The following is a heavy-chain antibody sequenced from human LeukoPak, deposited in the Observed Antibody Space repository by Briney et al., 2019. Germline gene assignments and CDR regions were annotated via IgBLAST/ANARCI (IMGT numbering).Heavy chain of an antibody. CDR3: ARRGKGFLDY. J-gene: IGHJ4*02. CDR1: GGAISSYY. D-gene: IGHD1-26*01. CDR2: IYYSGST. V-gene: IGHV4-59*08. Sequence: AETLSLTCTVSGGAISSYYLSWIRQPPGKGLEWIGYIYYSGSTNYNPSLTGRVTISVDTSTTQFSLKLSSVTAADTAVYYCARRGKGFLDYWGQGTLVTVSS.